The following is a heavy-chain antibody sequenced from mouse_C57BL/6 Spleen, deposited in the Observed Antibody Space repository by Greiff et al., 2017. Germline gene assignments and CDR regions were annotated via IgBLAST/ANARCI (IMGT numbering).Heavy chain of an antibody. CDR1: GFTFSDYG. D-gene: IGHD1-1*01. Sequence: EVHLVESGGGLVKPGGSLKLSCAASGFTFSDYGMHWVRQAPEKGLEWVAYISSGSSTIYYADTVKGRFTISRDNAKNTLFLQMTGLRSEDTAMYYCARPAYGSYFDYWGQGTTLTVSS. CDR2: ISSGSSTI. V-gene: IGHV5-17*01. CDR3: ARPAYGSYFDY. J-gene: IGHJ2*01.